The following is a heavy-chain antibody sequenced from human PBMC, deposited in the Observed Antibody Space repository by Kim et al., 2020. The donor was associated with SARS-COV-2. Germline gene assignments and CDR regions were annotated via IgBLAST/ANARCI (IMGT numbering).Heavy chain of an antibody. D-gene: IGHD3-22*01. V-gene: IGHV3-30-3*01. Sequence: GGSLRLSCAASGFAFNRFALHWVRQAPGKGLEWVSLISYDGNNKFYADSVRGRFTISRDNFKDRLYLDMNNLGPEDSALYYCAKEGNFYDTTGLDSWGQGTLVTVSS. CDR2: ISYDGNNK. J-gene: IGHJ4*02. CDR1: GFAFNRFA. CDR3: AKEGNFYDTTGLDS.